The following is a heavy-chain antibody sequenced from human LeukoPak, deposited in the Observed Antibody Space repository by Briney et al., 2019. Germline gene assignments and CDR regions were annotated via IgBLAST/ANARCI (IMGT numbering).Heavy chain of an antibody. J-gene: IGHJ4*02. CDR1: GFTFSNYW. V-gene: IGHV3-74*01. CDR3: ARGASNRFDY. Sequence: PGGSLRLSCVASGFTFSNYWMHWVRQAAGKGLVWVSRIYTDGSSTNYADSVKGRFTISIDNAKNTLYLQMNSLRAEDTAVYYCARGASNRFDYWGQGTLVIVSS. CDR2: IYTDGSST. D-gene: IGHD1-14*01.